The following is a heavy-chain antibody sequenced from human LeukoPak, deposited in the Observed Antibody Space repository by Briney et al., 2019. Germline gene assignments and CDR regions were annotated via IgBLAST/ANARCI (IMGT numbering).Heavy chain of an antibody. CDR3: ARAGVYYYGSGSVKYYFDY. J-gene: IGHJ4*02. D-gene: IGHD3-10*01. V-gene: IGHV1-3*03. CDR1: GYTLTSYA. Sequence: ASVKVSCKASGYTLTSYAMHWVRQAPGQRLEWMGWINAGNGNTKYSQEFQGRVTITRDTSASTAYMELSSLRSEDMAVYYCARAGVYYYGSGSVKYYFDYWGQGTLVTVSS. CDR2: INAGNGNT.